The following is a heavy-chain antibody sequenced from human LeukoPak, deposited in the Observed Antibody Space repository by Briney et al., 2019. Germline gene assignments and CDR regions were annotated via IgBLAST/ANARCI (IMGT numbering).Heavy chain of an antibody. CDR1: GFTFTSFA. V-gene: IGHV3-23*01. J-gene: IGHJ5*02. Sequence: GGSLRLSCAASGFTFTSFAMSWVRQAPGKGLEWVSTVSRTAIATYYANSVKGRFTISRDNSKNTVYLQMNSLRAEDTALYYCARDTEAVPDRWGQGTLVTVSS. D-gene: IGHD6-19*01. CDR3: ARDTEAVPDR. CDR2: VSRTAIAT.